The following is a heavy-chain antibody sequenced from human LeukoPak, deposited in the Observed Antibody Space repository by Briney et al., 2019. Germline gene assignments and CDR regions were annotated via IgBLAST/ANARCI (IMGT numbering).Heavy chain of an antibody. Sequence: PGGSLRLSCAAPGFTFSSYAMSWVRQAPGKGLEWVSAISGSGGSTYYADSVKGRFTISRDNSKNTLYLQMNSLRAEDTAMYYCARDSAGNDYWGQGTLVTVSS. CDR1: GFTFSSYA. D-gene: IGHD6-13*01. J-gene: IGHJ4*02. V-gene: IGHV3-23*01. CDR2: ISGSGGST. CDR3: ARDSAGNDY.